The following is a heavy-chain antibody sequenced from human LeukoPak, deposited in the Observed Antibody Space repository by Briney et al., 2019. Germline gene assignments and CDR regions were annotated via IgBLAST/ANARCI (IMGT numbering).Heavy chain of an antibody. CDR2: INPNSGDT. CDR1: GYTLTGYY. CDR3: ARATIFWGDYDY. V-gene: IGHV1-2*02. D-gene: IGHD3-9*01. Sequence: ASVKVSCKASGYTLTGYYMHWVRQAPGQGLEWMGWINPNSGDTNSAQKFQGRVTMTRDTSISTAYMELSSLRSEDTAVYYCARATIFWGDYDYWGQGTLVTVSS. J-gene: IGHJ4*02.